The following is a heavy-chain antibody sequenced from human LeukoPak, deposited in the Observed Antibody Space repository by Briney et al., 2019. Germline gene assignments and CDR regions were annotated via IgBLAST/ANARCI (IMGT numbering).Heavy chain of an antibody. CDR3: ARSHEWAGRFDY. CDR1: GFSISSGFY. J-gene: IGHJ4*02. V-gene: IGHV4-38-2*02. Sequence: SETLSLTCTVSGFSISSGFYWGWIRQPPGKGLEWIGTIHGGGSTNYNPSLKSRVTISVDTSKNQFSLKLSSVAAADTAVYYCARSHEWAGRFDYWGQGTLVTVSS. D-gene: IGHD6-19*01. CDR2: IHGGGST.